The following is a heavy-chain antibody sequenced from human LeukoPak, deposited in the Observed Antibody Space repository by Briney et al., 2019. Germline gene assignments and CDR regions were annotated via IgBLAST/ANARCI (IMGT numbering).Heavy chain of an antibody. Sequence: NTSETLSLTCAVYGGSFSGYYWSWIRQPPGKGLEWIGEINHSGSTNYNPSLKSRVTISVDTSKNQFSLKLSSVTAADTAVYYCARGGDYYGSGSYYYYYYYMDVWGKGTTVTVSS. J-gene: IGHJ6*03. CDR3: ARGGDYYGSGSYYYYYYYMDV. CDR1: GGSFSGYY. CDR2: INHSGST. D-gene: IGHD3-10*01. V-gene: IGHV4-34*01.